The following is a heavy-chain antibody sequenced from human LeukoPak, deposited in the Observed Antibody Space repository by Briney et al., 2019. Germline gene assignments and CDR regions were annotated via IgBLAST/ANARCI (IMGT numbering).Heavy chain of an antibody. J-gene: IGHJ5*02. CDR1: GYTFTSYG. CDR2: ISAYNGNT. D-gene: IGHD1-26*01. V-gene: IGHV1-18*01. CDR3: ARVTTATPQDHLFDP. Sequence: ASVKVSCKASGYTFTSYGISWVRQAPGQGLEWMGWISAYNGNTNYAQKLQGRVTMTTDTSTSTAYMELSSLRSEDTAVYYCARVTTATPQDHLFDPWGQGTLVTVSS.